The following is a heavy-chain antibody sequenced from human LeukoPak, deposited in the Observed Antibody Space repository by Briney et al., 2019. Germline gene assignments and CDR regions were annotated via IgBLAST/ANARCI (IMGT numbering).Heavy chain of an antibody. D-gene: IGHD3-22*01. V-gene: IGHV3-30*04. J-gene: IGHJ4*02. Sequence: GGSLRLSCAASGFTFSSYAMHWVRQAPGKGLEGVAVISYDGSNKYYADSVKGRLTISRDNSKNTLYLQMNSLRAEDTAVYYCARDNPHYYDSSGYYPFDWGQGTLVTVSS. CDR3: ARDNPHYYDSSGYYPFD. CDR2: ISYDGSNK. CDR1: GFTFSSYA.